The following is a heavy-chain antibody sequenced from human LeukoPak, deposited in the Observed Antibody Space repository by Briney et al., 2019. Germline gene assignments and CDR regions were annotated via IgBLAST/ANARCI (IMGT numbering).Heavy chain of an antibody. V-gene: IGHV3-9*01. CDR2: ISWNSGSI. J-gene: IGHJ4*02. Sequence: PGGSLRLSCAASGFTFDDYAMHWVRQAPGKGLEWVSGISWNSGSIGYADSVKGRFTISRDNAKNSLYLQMNSLRAEDTALYYCGKYVQTAVGANDYWGQGTLVTVSS. CDR3: GKYVQTAVGANDY. D-gene: IGHD1-26*01. CDR1: GFTFDDYA.